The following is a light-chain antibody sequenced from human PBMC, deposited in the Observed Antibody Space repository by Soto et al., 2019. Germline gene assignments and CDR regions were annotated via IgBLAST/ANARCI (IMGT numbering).Light chain of an antibody. V-gene: IGLV2-23*02. CDR1: SSDFGSYDL. CDR2: EFS. Sequence: QSALTQPASVSGSPGQSITISCTGTSSDFGSYDLVSWYQHHPGKAPKLMIFEFSKQPSGVCNRFSGSKSVNTASLTIAGLQAEDEADYYCCSYAGNYTLMVGGGTKLTVL. J-gene: IGLJ2*01. CDR3: CSYAGNYTLM.